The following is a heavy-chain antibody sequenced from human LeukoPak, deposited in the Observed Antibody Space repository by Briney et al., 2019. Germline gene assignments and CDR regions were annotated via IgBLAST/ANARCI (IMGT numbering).Heavy chain of an antibody. D-gene: IGHD5-12*01. Sequence: ASGKVSCKASGYTFTSYDINWVRQPTGQGLEWMGWMNPKSGNTGYAQKFQGRVTMTRNTSISTAYMELSSLRSEDTAVYYCARNWKGSRYSGYGNFDYWGQGTLVTVSS. CDR1: GYTFTSYD. CDR3: ARNWKGSRYSGYGNFDY. V-gene: IGHV1-8*01. J-gene: IGHJ4*02. CDR2: MNPKSGNT.